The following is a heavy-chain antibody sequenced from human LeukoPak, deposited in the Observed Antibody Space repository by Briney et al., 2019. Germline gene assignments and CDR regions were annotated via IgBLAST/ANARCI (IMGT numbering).Heavy chain of an antibody. CDR1: GFTFSSYA. CDR3: AYSSLKYDFWSGYLYFDY. J-gene: IGHJ4*02. CDR2: ISGSGGST. Sequence: GGSLRLSCAASGFTFSSYAMSWVRQAPGKGLEWVSAISGSGGSTYYADSVKGRFTISRDNSKNTLYLQMNSLRAEDTAVYYCAYSSLKYDFWSGYLYFDYWGQGTLVTVSS. V-gene: IGHV3-23*01. D-gene: IGHD3-3*01.